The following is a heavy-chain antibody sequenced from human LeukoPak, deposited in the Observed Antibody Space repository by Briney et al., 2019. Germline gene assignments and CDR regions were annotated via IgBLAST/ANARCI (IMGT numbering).Heavy chain of an antibody. J-gene: IGHJ4*02. D-gene: IGHD5-18*01. Sequence: GGSLRLSCAASGFTFSSYSMNWVRQAPGEGLEWVSSISSSSSYIYHADSVKGRFTISRANAKNSLYLQMTSLRAEDTAVYYCARVLGGYSYGYLGYYFDYWGQGTLVTVSS. CDR2: ISSSSSYI. CDR3: ARVLGGYSYGYLGYYFDY. V-gene: IGHV3-21*01. CDR1: GFTFSSYS.